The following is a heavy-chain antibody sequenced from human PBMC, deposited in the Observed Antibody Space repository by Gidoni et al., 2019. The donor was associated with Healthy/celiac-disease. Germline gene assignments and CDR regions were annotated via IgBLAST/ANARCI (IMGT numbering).Heavy chain of an antibody. CDR1: GFTFNSYG. CDR3: ARGNSHFEY. V-gene: IGHV3-33*01. D-gene: IGHD6-13*01. Sequence: QVQLVESGGGVVQPGRSLRLSCAASGFTFNSYGMHWVRQAPGKGLEGVAIIWFDGRNKFYADSVKGRFTISRDNSKNTLYLQMNSLRAEDTAMYYCARGNSHFEYWGQGTLVTVSS. J-gene: IGHJ4*02. CDR2: IWFDGRNK.